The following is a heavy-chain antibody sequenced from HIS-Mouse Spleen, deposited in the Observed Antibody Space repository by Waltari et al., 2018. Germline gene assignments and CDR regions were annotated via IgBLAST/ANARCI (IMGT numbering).Heavy chain of an antibody. V-gene: IGHV4-31*03. CDR1: GGSISSGGYY. D-gene: IGHD1-26*01. CDR2: LYYSGST. CDR3: ARERLLNWFDP. Sequence: QVQLQESGPGLVKPSQTLSLTCTVSGGSISSGGYYWSWIRQQPGKGLGWIGYLYYSGSTYANPARKTRVTISVDTSKNQFSRKLSSVTAADTAVYYYARERLLNWFDPWGQGTLVTVSS. J-gene: IGHJ5*02.